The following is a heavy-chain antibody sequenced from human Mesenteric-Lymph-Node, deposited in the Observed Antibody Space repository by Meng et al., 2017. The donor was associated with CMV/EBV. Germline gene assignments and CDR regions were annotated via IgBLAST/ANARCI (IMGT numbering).Heavy chain of an antibody. J-gene: IGHJ4*02. V-gene: IGHV3-23*01. D-gene: IGHD3-22*01. Sequence: GGSLRLSCAASGFSFSTYAMIWVRQAPGEGLQWVSGINGRGDSADYADSVKGRFTISRDNSKNTVYLQVDSLRADDTAIYYCARGSQWTLLHSVFHFWGQGTLVTVSS. CDR1: GFSFSTYA. CDR2: INGRGDSA. CDR3: ARGSQWTLLHSVFHF.